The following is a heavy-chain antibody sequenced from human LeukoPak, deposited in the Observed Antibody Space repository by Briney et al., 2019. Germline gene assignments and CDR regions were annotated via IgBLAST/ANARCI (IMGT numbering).Heavy chain of an antibody. CDR3: ARDGIAVDY. Sequence: GGSLRLSCAAPAFTFSSYSMNWVRQAPGKGLEWVSYISSSSTIYYADSVKGRFTISRDNAKNSLYLQMNSLRAEDTAVYYCARDGIAVDYWGQGTLVTVSS. J-gene: IGHJ4*02. CDR2: ISSSSTI. CDR1: AFTFSSYS. V-gene: IGHV3-48*04. D-gene: IGHD6-13*01.